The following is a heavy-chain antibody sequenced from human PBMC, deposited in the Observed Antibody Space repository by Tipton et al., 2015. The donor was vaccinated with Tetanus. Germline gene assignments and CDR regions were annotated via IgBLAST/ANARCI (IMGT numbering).Heavy chain of an antibody. CDR2: IKQDGSET. J-gene: IGHJ4*02. Sequence: CAASGFTFSSYWMSWVRQAPGKGLEWVASIKQDGSETYYVDSVKGRFTITRDNAKNSLYLQMNSLRAEDTAVYYCAGDYGRWQWPSGGGLGEDSRYFDYWGQGTLVTVSS. CDR3: AGDYGRWQWPSGGGLGEDSRYFDY. CDR1: GFTFSSYW. D-gene: IGHD3-16*01. V-gene: IGHV3-7*01.